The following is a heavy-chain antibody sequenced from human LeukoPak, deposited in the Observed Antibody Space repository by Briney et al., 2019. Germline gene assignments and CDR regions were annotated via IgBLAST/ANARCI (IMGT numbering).Heavy chain of an antibody. J-gene: IGHJ5*02. V-gene: IGHV3-64D*08. Sequence: GGSLRLSRSASGFTFSTNSMHCVRQAPGERVEFGSAISSNWGSTYYAAPVKGRFIISRDNSKNTLYLQMSSLRAEDTAVYYCVTVGMTSIWSYLRFDPRGQGTLVSVSS. CDR2: ISSNWGST. CDR3: VTVGMTSIWSYLRFDP. D-gene: IGHD1-26*01. CDR1: GFTFSTNS.